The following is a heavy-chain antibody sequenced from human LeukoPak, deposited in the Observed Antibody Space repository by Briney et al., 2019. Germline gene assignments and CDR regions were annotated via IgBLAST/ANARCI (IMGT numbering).Heavy chain of an antibody. J-gene: IGHJ5*02. V-gene: IGHV1-46*01. CDR2: INPRGGST. CDR3: AKMLPIAAAGRYNWFDP. D-gene: IGHD6-13*01. CDR1: GYTFTSHF. Sequence: ASVKVSCKASGYTFTSHFMHWVRQAPGQGLEWMGIINPRGGSTSYTQKLQGRVSMTTDTSTSTAYMELSSLRSDDTDVYYCAKMLPIAAAGRYNWFDPWGQGTLVTVSS.